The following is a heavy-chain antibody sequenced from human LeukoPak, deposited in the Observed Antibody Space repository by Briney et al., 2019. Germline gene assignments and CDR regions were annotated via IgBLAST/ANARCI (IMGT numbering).Heavy chain of an antibody. CDR2: FSATDGSA. D-gene: IGHD6-13*01. CDR1: ESLD. CDR3: ARAKIAAAGTGAFDV. J-gene: IGHJ3*01. Sequence: GGSLTLSCAASESLDMTWDRQAPGKGMEWVLAFSATDGSAQYAESVEGRFTISRDNSKNTLFLQMNSLGAEDTAVYYCARAKIAAAGTGAFDVWGQGTLVTVSS. V-gene: IGHV3-23*01.